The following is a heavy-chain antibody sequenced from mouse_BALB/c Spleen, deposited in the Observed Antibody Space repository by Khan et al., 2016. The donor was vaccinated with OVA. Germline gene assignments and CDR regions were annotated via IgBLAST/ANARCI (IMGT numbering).Heavy chain of an antibody. Sequence: VQLKESGPGLVKPSQSLSLTCTVTGYSIASDYAWNWIRQFPGNKLEWMGFISYSGNTNYNPSLNSRISITRDTSKNQFFLQLNSVTAEDTATFYYARVYWRDFDYWGQGTTRTVSS. CDR2: ISYSGNT. CDR3: ARVYWRDFDY. CDR1: GYSIASDYA. J-gene: IGHJ2*01. V-gene: IGHV3-2*02. D-gene: IGHD1-1*01.